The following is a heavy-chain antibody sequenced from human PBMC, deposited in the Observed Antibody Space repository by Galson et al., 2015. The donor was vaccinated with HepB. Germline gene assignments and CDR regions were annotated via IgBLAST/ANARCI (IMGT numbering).Heavy chain of an antibody. V-gene: IGHV1-2*02. J-gene: IGHJ3*02. CDR1: GYSFTDYY. CDR2: INPNSGGT. D-gene: IGHD3-16*01. Sequence: SVKVSCKASGYSFTDYYIHWVRQAPGQGLEWMGWINPNSGGTNYAQRFHGRVTMTRDTSITTAYMELRSDDTAVYYCARGGAWRDAFDIWGRGTMVTVSS. CDR3: ARGGAWRDAFDI.